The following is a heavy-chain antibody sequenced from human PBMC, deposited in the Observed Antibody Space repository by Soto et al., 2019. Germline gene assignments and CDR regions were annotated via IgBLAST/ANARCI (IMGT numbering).Heavy chain of an antibody. D-gene: IGHD4-17*01. CDR1: GFTFSSYG. V-gene: IGHV3-30*03. CDR3: AQTTVVTRYFDY. Sequence: GGSLRLSCAASGFTFSSYGMHWVRQAPGKGLEWVAVISYDGSNKYYADSVKGRFTISRDNSKNTLYLQMNSLRAEDTAVYYCAQTTVVTRYFDYWGQGTLVTVSS. CDR2: ISYDGSNK. J-gene: IGHJ4*02.